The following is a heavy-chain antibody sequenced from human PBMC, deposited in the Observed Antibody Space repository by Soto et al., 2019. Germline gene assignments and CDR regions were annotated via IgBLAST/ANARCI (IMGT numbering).Heavy chain of an antibody. V-gene: IGHV3-9*01. J-gene: IGHJ6*02. Sequence: EVQLVESGGGLVQPGRSLRLSCAASGFTFDDYAMHWVRQAPGKGLEWVSGISWNSGSIGYADSVKGRFTISRDNAKNSLYLQMNSLRADDTALYYCAKALGRYKNYYYGMDVWGQGTTVTVSS. D-gene: IGHD1-1*01. CDR1: GFTFDDYA. CDR2: ISWNSGSI. CDR3: AKALGRYKNYYYGMDV.